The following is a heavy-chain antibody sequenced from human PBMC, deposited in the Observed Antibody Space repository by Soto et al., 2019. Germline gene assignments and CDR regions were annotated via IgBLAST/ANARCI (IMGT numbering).Heavy chain of an antibody. CDR1: GFTFSSYS. J-gene: IGHJ3*02. CDR3: ARGGSVLLWFGEARGAFDI. CDR2: ISSSSSYI. V-gene: IGHV3-21*01. Sequence: PGGSLRLSCAASGFTFSSYSMNWVRQAPGKGLEWVSSISSSSSYIYYADSVKGRFTISRDNAKNSLYLQVNSLRAEDTAVYYCARGGSVLLWFGEARGAFDIWGQGKMVTVSS. D-gene: IGHD3-10*01.